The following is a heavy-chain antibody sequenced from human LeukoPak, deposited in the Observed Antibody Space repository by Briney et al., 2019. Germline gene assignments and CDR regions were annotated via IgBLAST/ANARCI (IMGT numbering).Heavy chain of an antibody. V-gene: IGHV4-39*07. D-gene: IGHD2-8*01. CDR2: INYSGTT. CDR1: GGSVSSSSYY. Sequence: PSETLSLTCSVSGGSVSSSSYYWGWIRAPPGKGLEWIGSINYSGTTYYHPSLKSRVTISIDTSKNQFSLKLSSVTAADTAVYYCARAKDGTNRDYFDYWGQGTLVTVSS. J-gene: IGHJ4*02. CDR3: ARAKDGTNRDYFDY.